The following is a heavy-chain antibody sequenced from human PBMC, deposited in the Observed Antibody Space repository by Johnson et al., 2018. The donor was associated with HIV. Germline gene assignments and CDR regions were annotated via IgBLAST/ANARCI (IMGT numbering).Heavy chain of an antibody. J-gene: IGHJ3*02. V-gene: IGHV3-15*01. Sequence: MLLVESGGGLVKPGGSLRLSCAASGFTFSNAWMSWVRQAPGKGLEWVGRIKSKTDGGTTDYAAPVKGRFTISRDDAKNTLYLQMNCLKTEDTTVYYCTAVSYSDAFDIWGQGTMVTVSS. CDR1: GFTFSNAW. D-gene: IGHD1-26*01. CDR3: TAVSYSDAFDI. CDR2: IKSKTDGGTT.